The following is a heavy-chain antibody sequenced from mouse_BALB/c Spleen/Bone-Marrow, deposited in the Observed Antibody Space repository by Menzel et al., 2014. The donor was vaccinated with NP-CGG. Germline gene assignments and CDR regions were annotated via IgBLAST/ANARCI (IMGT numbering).Heavy chain of an antibody. D-gene: IGHD2-12*01. J-gene: IGHJ2*01. CDR2: IRNKANGYTI. Sequence: VQLKESGGGLVQPGGSLSLSCATSGFTFTDYYMNWVRQPPGKALEWLGFIRNKANGYTIEYSASVKGRFTITRDNSQSILYLHMNTLRSDDSATYYCARDGDAGGGRRYDYWGQGTTLTVSS. V-gene: IGHV7-3*02. CDR3: ARDGDAGGGRRYDY. CDR1: GFTFTDYY.